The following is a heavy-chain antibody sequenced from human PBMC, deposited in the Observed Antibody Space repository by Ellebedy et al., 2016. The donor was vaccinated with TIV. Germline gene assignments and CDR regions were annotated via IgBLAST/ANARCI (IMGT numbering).Heavy chain of an antibody. J-gene: IGHJ2*01. Sequence: MPSETLSLTCTVSGGSISSYYWSWIRQPPGKGLEWIGYIHDSEYTNYNPSLKSRVTMSMDTSKKQFSLKLSSVTAADTAVYYCARYQYHFDSSGYSYEGWYFDLWGRGTLVTVSS. CDR2: IHDSEYT. CDR3: ARYQYHFDSSGYSYEGWYFDL. V-gene: IGHV4-59*01. CDR1: GGSISSYY. D-gene: IGHD3-22*01.